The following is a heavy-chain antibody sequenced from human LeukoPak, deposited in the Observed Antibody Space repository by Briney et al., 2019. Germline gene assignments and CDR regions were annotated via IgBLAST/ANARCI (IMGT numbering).Heavy chain of an antibody. J-gene: IGHJ4*02. CDR1: GFTFSSYA. D-gene: IGHD6-19*01. V-gene: IGHV3-23*01. CDR2: ISGSGGSI. CDR3: AKASRQWLVPAVDY. Sequence: GGSLRLSCAASGFTFSSYAMSWVRQAPGKGLEWVSAISGSGGSIYYADSVKGRFTISRDSSKNTLYLQMNSLRAEDTAVYYCAKASRQWLVPAVDYWGQGTLVTVSS.